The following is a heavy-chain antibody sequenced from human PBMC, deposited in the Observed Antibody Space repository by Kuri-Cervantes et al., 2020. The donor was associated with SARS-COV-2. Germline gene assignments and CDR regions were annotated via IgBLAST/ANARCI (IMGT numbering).Heavy chain of an antibody. D-gene: IGHD7-27*01. Sequence: GGSLRLSCAASGFIFSNYGMHWVRQAPGKGPEWVAFIQYDGDNKYYADSVKGRFTISRDNPKNTLYLQMNSLRPEDTAVYYCAKGKTGDSRWGQGTLVTVSS. V-gene: IGHV3-30*02. CDR1: GFIFSNYG. CDR3: AKGKTGDSR. CDR2: IQYDGDNK. J-gene: IGHJ4*02.